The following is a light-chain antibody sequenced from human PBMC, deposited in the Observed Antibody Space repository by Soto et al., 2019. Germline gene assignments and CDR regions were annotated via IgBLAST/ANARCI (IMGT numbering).Light chain of an antibody. CDR3: QTWGTGIRV. CDR2: LNTDGSH. J-gene: IGLJ3*02. V-gene: IGLV4-69*01. CDR1: SGHSRYA. Sequence: QSVLTQSPSASASLGASVKLTCTLSSGHSRYAIAWHQQQPEKGPRYLMKLNTDGSHTKGDGIPDRFSGSSSGAERYLTISGLQSEDEADYYCQTWGTGIRVFGGGTKLTVL.